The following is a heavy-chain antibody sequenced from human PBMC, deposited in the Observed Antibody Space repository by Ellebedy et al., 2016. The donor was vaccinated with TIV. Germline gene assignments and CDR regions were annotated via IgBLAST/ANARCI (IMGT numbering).Heavy chain of an antibody. CDR2: ITGSGGGT. CDR3: AKGYMSPFDY. D-gene: IGHD2-2*02. Sequence: GESLKISCAASGFTFSSYAMSWVRQAPGKGLEWVSAITGSGGGTYYADSVKGRFTISRDNSKNPFYLHMNSLRAEDTALYYCAKGYMSPFDYWGQGNLVTVSS. V-gene: IGHV3-23*01. CDR1: GFTFSSYA. J-gene: IGHJ4*02.